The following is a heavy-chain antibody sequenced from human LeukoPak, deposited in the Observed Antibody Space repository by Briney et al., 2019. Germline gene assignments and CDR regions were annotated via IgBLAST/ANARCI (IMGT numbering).Heavy chain of an antibody. J-gene: IGHJ4*02. CDR3: ASDNYYDSSGYQG. Sequence: MASETLSLTCTVSGGSISSSSYYWGWIRQPPGKGLEWIGSIYYSGSTYYNPSLKSRVTISVDTSKNQFSLKLSSVTAADTAVYYRASDNYYDSSGYQGWGQGTLVTVSS. CDR1: GGSISSSSYY. D-gene: IGHD3-22*01. CDR2: IYYSGST. V-gene: IGHV4-39*01.